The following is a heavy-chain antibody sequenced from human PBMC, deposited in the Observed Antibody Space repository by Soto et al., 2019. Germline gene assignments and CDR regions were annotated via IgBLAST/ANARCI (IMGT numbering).Heavy chain of an antibody. CDR2: ISYDGSNK. Sequence: QVQLVESGGGVVQPGRSLRLSCAASGFTFSSYGMHWVRQAPGKGLEWVAVISYDGSNKYYADSVKGRFTISRDNSKNTLYLQMNSLRAEDTAVYYCAKYPYYYDTGSLYYFDYWGQGTLVTVSS. CDR3: AKYPYYYDTGSLYYFDY. CDR1: GFTFSSYG. V-gene: IGHV3-30*18. J-gene: IGHJ4*02. D-gene: IGHD3-22*01.